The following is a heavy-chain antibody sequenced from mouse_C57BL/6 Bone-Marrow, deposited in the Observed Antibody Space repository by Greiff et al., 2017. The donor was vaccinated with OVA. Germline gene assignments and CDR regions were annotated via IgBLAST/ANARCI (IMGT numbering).Heavy chain of an antibody. V-gene: IGHV5-4*01. CDR3: AREAYLSAYAMDY. J-gene: IGHJ4*01. CDR2: ISDGGSYT. Sequence: EVQRVESGGGLVKPGGSLKLSCAASGFTFSSYAMSWVRQTPEKRLEWVATISDGGSYTYYPDTVKGRFTISRDNAKNNLYLQMSHLKSENTAVYYCAREAYLSAYAMDYWGQGTSVTVSS. CDR1: GFTFSSYA. D-gene: IGHD6-5*01.